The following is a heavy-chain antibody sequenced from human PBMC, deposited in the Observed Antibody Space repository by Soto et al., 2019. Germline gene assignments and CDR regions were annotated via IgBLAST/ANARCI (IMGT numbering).Heavy chain of an antibody. CDR2: IKGDGSET. V-gene: IGHV3-74*01. D-gene: IGHD5-12*01. J-gene: IGHJ4*02. CDR1: GFTFSSYW. CDR3: LRGNSGYGNFDY. Sequence: GGSLRLSCAASGFTFSSYWMHWVRHAPGKGLVWVSRIKGDGSETNYADSVKGRFTISRDNAKNTLYLQLNSLRAEGTAVYYCLRGNSGYGNFDYWGQGTRVTVSS.